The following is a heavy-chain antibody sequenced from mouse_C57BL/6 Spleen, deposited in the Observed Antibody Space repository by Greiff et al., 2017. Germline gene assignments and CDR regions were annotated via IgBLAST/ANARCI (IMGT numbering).Heavy chain of an antibody. J-gene: IGHJ1*03. D-gene: IGHD2-1*01. CDR2: IDPSDSYT. V-gene: IGHV1-69*01. CDR3: ARRYYGNYGYFDG. CDR1: GYTFTSYW. Sequence: QVQLQQPGAELVMPGASVKLSCKASGYTFTSYWMHWVKQRPGQGLEWIGEIDPSDSYTNYNQKFKGKSTLTVDTSSSTAYMQLSSLTSEDSAVYYCARRYYGNYGYFDGWGTGTTVTVSS.